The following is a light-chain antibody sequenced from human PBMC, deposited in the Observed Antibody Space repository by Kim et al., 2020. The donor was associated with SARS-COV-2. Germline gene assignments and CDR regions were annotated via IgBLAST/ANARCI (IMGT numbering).Light chain of an antibody. CDR1: SSDVGSYDY. CDR3: SPYASGDTFV. CDR2: DVT. V-gene: IGLV2-14*03. Sequence: GQALTASRPGTSSDVGSYDYVSWYKKHPGKTPKLMIYDVTKRPSGVSNRFSASKSGDTASLAISGLQSEDEADEYCSPYASGDTFVFGGGTQLTVL. J-gene: IGLJ7*01.